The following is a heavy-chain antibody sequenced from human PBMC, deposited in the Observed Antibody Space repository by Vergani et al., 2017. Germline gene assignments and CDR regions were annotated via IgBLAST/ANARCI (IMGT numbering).Heavy chain of an antibody. Sequence: QVQLQESGPGLVKSSETLSLTCSVSFDSIRNLYCNWIRQPPGKGLERIGSIHYSENTNYNPSLKTRVTISVDTSKNQFSLTLTSVTAADTAVYYCGRVADFYGLGSRLLDLWGQGILVTVSS. CDR3: GRVADFYGLGSRLLDL. J-gene: IGHJ5*02. V-gene: IGHV4-59*11. CDR2: IHYSENT. D-gene: IGHD3-10*01. CDR1: FDSIRNLY.